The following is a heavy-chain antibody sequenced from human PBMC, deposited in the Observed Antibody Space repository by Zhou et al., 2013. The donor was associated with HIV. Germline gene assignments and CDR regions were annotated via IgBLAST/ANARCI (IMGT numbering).Heavy chain of an antibody. J-gene: IGHJ4*02. CDR3: ARVVFDRSDY. CDR1: GYNFNSYG. V-gene: IGHV1-18*04. CDR2: ISGNNGNT. D-gene: IGHD3-9*01. Sequence: QVQLLQSGAEVKPPGASVKVSCKASGYNFNSYGITWVRQAPGQGLEWMGWISGNNGNTKYAQKFQGRVTMTTDTSTSTAYMELRSLRSDDTAVYYCARVVFDRSDYWGQGTLVTVSS.